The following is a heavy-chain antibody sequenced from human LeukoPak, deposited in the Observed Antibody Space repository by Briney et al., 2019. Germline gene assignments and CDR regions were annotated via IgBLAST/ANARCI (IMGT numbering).Heavy chain of an antibody. CDR2: IYYSGNT. V-gene: IGHV4-39*01. Sequence: SETLSLTCTVSGGSISSSSSFWGWIRQPPGKGLEWIGSIYYSGNTYYNPSLKSRVTISIDTSRNQFSLKLSSVTAADTAVYYCARASIAVAGYLDYWGQGTLVTVSS. D-gene: IGHD6-19*01. CDR1: GGSISSSSSF. CDR3: ARASIAVAGYLDY. J-gene: IGHJ4*02.